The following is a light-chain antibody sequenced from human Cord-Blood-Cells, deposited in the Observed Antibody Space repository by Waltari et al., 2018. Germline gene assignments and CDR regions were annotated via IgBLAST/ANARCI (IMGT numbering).Light chain of an antibody. CDR2: RNN. CDR3: AAWDDSLSGWV. Sequence: QPVLTQPPSASATPGHRVTISCSGSSSNIGSTYVYWYQQLPGTAPKLLIYRNNQRPSGVPDRFSGSKSGTSASLAISGLRSEDEADYYCAAWDDSLSGWVFGGGTKLTVL. CDR1: SSNIGSTY. V-gene: IGLV1-47*01. J-gene: IGLJ3*02.